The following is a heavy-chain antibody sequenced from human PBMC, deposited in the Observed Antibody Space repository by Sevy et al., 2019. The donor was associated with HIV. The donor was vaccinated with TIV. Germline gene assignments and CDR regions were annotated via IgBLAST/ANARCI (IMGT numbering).Heavy chain of an antibody. CDR1: GFTFSIYA. J-gene: IGHJ4*02. Sequence: GGSLRLSCAASGFTFSIYALTWVRQAPGRGLEWVSSISVSGGNTYYADSVKGRFTISRDNSKNTLYLQMNSVRAEDTALYYCTRVHSGGYPFDYWGQGSLVTVSS. V-gene: IGHV3-23*01. D-gene: IGHD3-22*01. CDR2: ISVSGGNT. CDR3: TRVHSGGYPFDY.